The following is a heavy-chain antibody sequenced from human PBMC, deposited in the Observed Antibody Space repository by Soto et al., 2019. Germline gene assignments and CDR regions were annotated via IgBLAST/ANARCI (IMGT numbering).Heavy chain of an antibody. CDR2: IDWDDDK. Sequence: GPTLVNPTQTLTLTGTFSGFSLSTSGMRVSWIRQPPGKALEWLARIDWDDDKFYNTSLKTRLTISKDSSKNQVVLTMTNMDPVDTATYYCARMFHCSGGTCPFDYWGQGALVTVSS. D-gene: IGHD2-15*01. V-gene: IGHV2-70*04. J-gene: IGHJ4*02. CDR3: ARMFHCSGGTCPFDY. CDR1: GFSLSTSGMR.